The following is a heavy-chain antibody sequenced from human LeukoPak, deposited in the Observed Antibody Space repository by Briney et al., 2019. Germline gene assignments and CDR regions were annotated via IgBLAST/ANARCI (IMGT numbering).Heavy chain of an antibody. CDR2: INPNSGGT. Sequence: GASVKVSCKASGYTFTGYYMHWVRQAPGQGLEWMGWINPNSGGTNYAQKFQGRVTMTRDTSINTAYMELSRLRSDDTAVYYCFVYDSSGYHNWFDPWGQGTLVTVSS. V-gene: IGHV1-2*02. CDR3: FVYDSSGYHNWFDP. CDR1: GYTFTGYY. J-gene: IGHJ5*02. D-gene: IGHD3-22*01.